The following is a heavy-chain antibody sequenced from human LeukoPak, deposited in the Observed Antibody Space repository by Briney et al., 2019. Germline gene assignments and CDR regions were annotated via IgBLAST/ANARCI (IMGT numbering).Heavy chain of an antibody. Sequence: GGSLRLSCAASGFTFSSYAMHWVRQAPGKGLEWVAVISYDGSNKYYADSVKGRFTISRDNSKNTLYLQMNGLRAEDTAVYYCAREGTVTMDAFDIWGQGTMVTVSS. CDR1: GFTFSSYA. J-gene: IGHJ3*02. D-gene: IGHD4-17*01. CDR2: ISYDGSNK. V-gene: IGHV3-30-3*01. CDR3: AREGTVTMDAFDI.